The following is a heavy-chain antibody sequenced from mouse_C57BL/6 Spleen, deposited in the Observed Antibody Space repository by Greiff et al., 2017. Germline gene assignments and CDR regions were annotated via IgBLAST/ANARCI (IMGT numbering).Heavy chain of an antibody. Sequence: EVQLQQSGPGLVKPSQSLSLTCSVTGYSITSGYYWTWIRQFPGNKLEWMGYISYDGSNNYNPSLKNRISITRDTSKNQFFLKLNSVTTEDTATYYCGREGDLAWFAYWGQGTLVTVSA. J-gene: IGHJ3*01. D-gene: IGHD3-3*01. V-gene: IGHV3-6*01. CDR1: GYSITSGYY. CDR2: ISYDGSN. CDR3: GREGDLAWFAY.